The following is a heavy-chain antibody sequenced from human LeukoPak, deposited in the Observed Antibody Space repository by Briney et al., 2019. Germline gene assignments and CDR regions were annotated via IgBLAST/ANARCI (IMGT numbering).Heavy chain of an antibody. V-gene: IGHV4-61*02. Sequence: SETLSLTCSVSGGSINNTDYYWSWIRQPAGTGLEWIGRIYTSGSTNYNPSLKSRVTMSVDTSKNQFSLKLSSVTAADTAVYYCAREDRSPYWGQGTLVTVSS. CDR2: IYTSGST. CDR1: GGSINNTDYY. CDR3: AREDRSPY. J-gene: IGHJ4*02.